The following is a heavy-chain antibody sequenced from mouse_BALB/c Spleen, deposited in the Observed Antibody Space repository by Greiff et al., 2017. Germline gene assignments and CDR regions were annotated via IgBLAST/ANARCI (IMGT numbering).Heavy chain of an antibody. CDR2: ILPGSGST. CDR3: ARRNGNYYAMDY. V-gene: IGHV1-9*01. J-gene: IGHJ4*01. Sequence: QVQLQQSGAELMKPGASVKISCKATGYTFSSYWIEWVKQRPGHGLEWIGEILPGSGSTNYNEKFKGKATFTADTSSNTAYMQLSSLTSEDSAVYYCARRNGNYYAMDYWGQGTSVTVSS. D-gene: IGHD2-1*01. CDR1: GYTFSSYW.